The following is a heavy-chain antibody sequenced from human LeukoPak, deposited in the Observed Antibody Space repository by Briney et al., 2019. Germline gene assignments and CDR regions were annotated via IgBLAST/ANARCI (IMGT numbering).Heavy chain of an antibody. D-gene: IGHD4-23*01. Sequence: SQTLSLTCTVSGGSISSGDYYWSWIRQPPGKGLEWIGYICYSGSTYYNPSPKSRVTISVDTSKNQFSLKLSSVTAADTAVYYCARDLLEGDGGFDYWGQGTLVTVSS. J-gene: IGHJ4*02. V-gene: IGHV4-30-4*01. CDR3: ARDLLEGDGGFDY. CDR2: ICYSGST. CDR1: GGSISSGDYY.